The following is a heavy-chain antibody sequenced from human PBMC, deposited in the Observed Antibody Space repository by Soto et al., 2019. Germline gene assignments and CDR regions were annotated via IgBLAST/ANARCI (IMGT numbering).Heavy chain of an antibody. J-gene: IGHJ4*02. CDR3: AKDRRAGGNSAFYFDF. D-gene: IGHD3-16*01. V-gene: IGHV3-23*01. CDR1: GFKSSNYA. Sequence: GGSLRLSCAASGFKSSNYAMSWVRQAPGKGLEWVSLISATGGGTYYADSVKGRFTISRDNSHNTLYLQVHSLTAEDTAVYYCAKDRRAGGNSAFYFDFWGQGAQVTVYS. CDR2: ISATGGGT.